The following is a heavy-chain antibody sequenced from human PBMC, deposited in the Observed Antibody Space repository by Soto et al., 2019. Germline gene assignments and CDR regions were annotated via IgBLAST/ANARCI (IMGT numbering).Heavy chain of an antibody. D-gene: IGHD3-22*01. V-gene: IGHV4-61*01. CDR1: GGSVSSGSYY. CDR3: ARAPRLTMIVNWFDT. J-gene: IGHJ5*02. CDR2: IYYSGST. Sequence: PSETLSLTCTVSGGSVSSGSYYWSWIRQPPGKGLEWIGYIYYSGSTNYNPSLKSRVTISVDTSKNQFSLKLSSVTAADTAVYYCARAPRLTMIVNWFDTWGQGTLVTVSS.